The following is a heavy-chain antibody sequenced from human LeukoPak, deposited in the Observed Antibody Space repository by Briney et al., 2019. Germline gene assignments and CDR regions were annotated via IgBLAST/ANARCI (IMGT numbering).Heavy chain of an antibody. J-gene: IGHJ3*02. CDR1: CGSISRNY. CDR3: ARLLDYDPSGYPDTFDI. V-gene: IGHV4-59*01. D-gene: IGHD3-22*01. Sequence: SETLSLTCTVSCGSISRNYWSWIGQPPPKGLDGMGLIYYSGSTNYKPSLKSRVTISVETSKNHFSLKLNSLTAADTAVYYCARLLDYDPSGYPDTFDIWGQGTMVNVSS. CDR2: IYYSGST.